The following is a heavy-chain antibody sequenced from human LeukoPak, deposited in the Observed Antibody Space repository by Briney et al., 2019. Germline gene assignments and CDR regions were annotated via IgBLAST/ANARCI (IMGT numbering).Heavy chain of an antibody. CDR2: ISAYNGNT. V-gene: IGHV1-18*01. CDR3: ARDANIVVVVAATGLGWFDP. Sequence: ASVKFSCKASGYTFTSYGISWVRQAPGQGLEWMGWISAYNGNTNYAQKLQGRVTMTTDTSTSTAYMELRSLRSDDTAVYYCARDANIVVVVAATGLGWFDPWGQGTLVTVSS. D-gene: IGHD2-15*01. CDR1: GYTFTSYG. J-gene: IGHJ5*02.